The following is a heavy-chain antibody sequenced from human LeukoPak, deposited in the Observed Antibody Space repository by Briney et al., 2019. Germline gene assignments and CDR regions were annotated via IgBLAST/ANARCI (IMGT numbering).Heavy chain of an antibody. CDR2: IIPIFGTA. V-gene: IGHV1-69*06. CDR3: ARDQVHPSFDY. J-gene: IGHJ4*02. CDR1: GGTLSSYA. Sequence: ASVKVSCKASGGTLSSYAISWVRQAPGQGLEWMGRIIPIFGTANYAQKFQGSVTITADKSTSTAYMELSSLRSEDTAVYYCARDQVHPSFDYWGQGTLVTVSS.